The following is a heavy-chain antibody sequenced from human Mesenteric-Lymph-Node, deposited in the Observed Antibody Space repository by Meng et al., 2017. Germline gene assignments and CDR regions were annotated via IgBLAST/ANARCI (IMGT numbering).Heavy chain of an antibody. V-gene: IGHV4-39*07. CDR3: ARVAAAGNEWFDP. CDR2: IYYSGST. J-gene: IGHJ5*02. D-gene: IGHD6-13*01. CDR1: GGSISSSSYY. Sequence: QLPRHESGPGLVKPSETLSLTCTVSGGSISSSSYYWGWIRQPPGKGLEWIGSIYYSGSTYYNPSLKSRVTISVDTSKNQFSLKLSSVTAADTAVYYCARVAAAGNEWFDPWGQGTLVTVSS.